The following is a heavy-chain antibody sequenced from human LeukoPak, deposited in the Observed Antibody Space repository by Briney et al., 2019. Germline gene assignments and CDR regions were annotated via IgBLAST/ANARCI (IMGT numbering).Heavy chain of an antibody. CDR1: GYTFTSYG. J-gene: IGHJ6*02. CDR3: ARVDCSSTSCYYYYGMDV. CDR2: ISAYNGNT. D-gene: IGHD2-2*01. Sequence: ASVKVSCKASGYTFTSYGISWVRQAPGQGLEWMGWISAYNGNTNYAQKLQGRVTMTTDTSTSTAYMELRSLRSDDTAAYYCARVDCSSTSCYYYYGMDVWGQGTTVTVSS. V-gene: IGHV1-18*01.